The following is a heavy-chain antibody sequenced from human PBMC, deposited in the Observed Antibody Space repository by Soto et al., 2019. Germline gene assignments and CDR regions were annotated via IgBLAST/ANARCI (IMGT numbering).Heavy chain of an antibody. J-gene: IGHJ4*02. Sequence: PGGSLRLSCAASGFTFSSYAMHWVRQAPGKGLEWVAVISYDGSNKYYADSVEGRFTISRDNSKNTLYLQMNSLRAEDTAVYYCARAKDTAMAQTYFDYWGQGTLVTVSS. CDR2: ISYDGSNK. CDR3: ARAKDTAMAQTYFDY. CDR1: GFTFSSYA. D-gene: IGHD5-18*01. V-gene: IGHV3-30-3*01.